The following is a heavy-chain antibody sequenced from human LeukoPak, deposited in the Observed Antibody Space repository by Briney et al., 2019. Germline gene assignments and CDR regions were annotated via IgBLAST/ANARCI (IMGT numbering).Heavy chain of an antibody. D-gene: IGHD2-15*01. CDR1: GGSISSYY. Sequence: PSETLSLTCTVSGGSISSYYWSWIRQPPGEGLEWIGYIYYSGSTNYIPSLKSRVTMSVDTSKNQLSLRLNSVTAADTAVYYCARWYCISKTCYHLDVWGKGTTVTVSS. CDR2: IYYSGST. J-gene: IGHJ6*03. V-gene: IGHV4-59*01. CDR3: ARWYCISKTCYHLDV.